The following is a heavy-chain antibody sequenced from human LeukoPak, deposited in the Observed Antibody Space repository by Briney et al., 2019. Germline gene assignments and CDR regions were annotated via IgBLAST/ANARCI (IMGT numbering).Heavy chain of an antibody. CDR2: ISGSGGST. V-gene: IGHV3-23*01. Sequence: GGSLRLSCAASGFTFSSYAMSWVRQAPGKGLEWVSAISGSGGSTYYADSVKGRFTISRDNSKNTLYPQMNSLRAEDTAVYYCAKERAGYCSGGSCYGYWGQGTLVTVSS. J-gene: IGHJ4*02. D-gene: IGHD2-15*01. CDR1: GFTFSSYA. CDR3: AKERAGYCSGGSCYGY.